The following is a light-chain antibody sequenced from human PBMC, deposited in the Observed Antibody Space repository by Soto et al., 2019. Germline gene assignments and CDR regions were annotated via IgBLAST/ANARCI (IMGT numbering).Light chain of an antibody. J-gene: IGKJ4*01. CDR2: DTY. V-gene: IGKV3-11*01. Sequence: EIVLTQSPATLSLSPGERATLSCRASQSVRNFLAWHQQKPGQAPRLLIYDTYNRAAGIPARFSGSGSGTDFTLTISSLEPEDFAVYYCQQRSNWPLTFVGGTKVDIK. CDR1: QSVRNF. CDR3: QQRSNWPLT.